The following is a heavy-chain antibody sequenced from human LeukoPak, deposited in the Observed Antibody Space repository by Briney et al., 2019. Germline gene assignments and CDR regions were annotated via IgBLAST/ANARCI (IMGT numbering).Heavy chain of an antibody. CDR3: ARGIIKDGGIYPFGY. D-gene: IGHD4-23*01. J-gene: IGHJ4*02. CDR2: INHSGST. V-gene: IGHV4-34*01. Sequence: SETVSLTCAVYGGSFSGYYWSWIRQPPGKGLEWIGEINHSGSTNYNPSVETRVTISVDTSKNQFSLKLSSVTAADTAVYYCARGIIKDGGIYPFGYWGQGHRDTVSS. CDR1: GGSFSGYY.